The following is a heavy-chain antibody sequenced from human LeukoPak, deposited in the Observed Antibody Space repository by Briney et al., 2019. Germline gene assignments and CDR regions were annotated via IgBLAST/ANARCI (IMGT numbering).Heavy chain of an antibody. D-gene: IGHD3-22*01. V-gene: IGHV3-7*03. J-gene: IGHJ4*02. CDR1: GFTFSNYA. CDR2: INKDGGEK. CDR3: AKGSYYDSSGSFYFDY. Sequence: PGGSLRLSCAVSGFTFSNYAMTWVRQAPGKGLEWVANINKDGGEKYYVDSVKGRFTISRDNSKNTLYVQVNSLGTEDTAAYYCAKGSYYDSSGSFYFDYWGQGTLVTVSS.